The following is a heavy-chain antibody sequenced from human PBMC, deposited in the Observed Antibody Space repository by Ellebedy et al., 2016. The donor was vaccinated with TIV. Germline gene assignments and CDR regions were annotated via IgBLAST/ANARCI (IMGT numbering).Heavy chain of an antibody. Sequence: MPSETLSLTCTVSGGSISTYYWSWIRQPPGKGLEWIGFSYYSGSTKYNPSLKSRVTMSVDTSKKQFSLNLNSVTAADTAVYYCATSYDSSGYYDDDAFDIWGQGTMVTVSS. V-gene: IGHV4-59*01. CDR1: GGSISTYY. CDR3: ATSYDSSGYYDDDAFDI. J-gene: IGHJ3*02. CDR2: SYYSGST. D-gene: IGHD3-22*01.